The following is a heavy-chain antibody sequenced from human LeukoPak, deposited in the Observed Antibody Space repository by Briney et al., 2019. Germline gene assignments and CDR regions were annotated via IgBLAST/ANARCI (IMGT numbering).Heavy chain of an antibody. CDR2: ISGSGGST. J-gene: IGHJ6*03. D-gene: IGHD3-3*01. CDR1: GFTFSSYA. V-gene: IGHV3-23*01. CDR3: AKDWYDFWGGYYPSHYYYYMDV. Sequence: GGSLRLSCAASGFTFSSYAMSWVRQAPGKGLEWVSAISGSGGSTYYADSVKGRFTISRDNSKNTLYLQMNSLRAEDTAVYYCAKDWYDFWGGYYPSHYYYYMDVWGKGTTVTVSS.